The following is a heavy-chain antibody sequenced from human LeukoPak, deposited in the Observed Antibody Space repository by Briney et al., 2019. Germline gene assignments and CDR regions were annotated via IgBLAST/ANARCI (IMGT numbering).Heavy chain of an antibody. D-gene: IGHD3-22*01. Sequence: PGGSLRLSCATSGFTFSDHYMTWIRQAPGRGLECVSYIYNGGDTIYYADSVKGRFTISRDNAKNSLYLQMNSLRAEDTAVYYCARVAMIVVVPDYWGQGTLVTVSS. V-gene: IGHV3-11*04. J-gene: IGHJ4*02. CDR2: IYNGGDTI. CDR3: ARVAMIVVVPDY. CDR1: GFTFSDHY.